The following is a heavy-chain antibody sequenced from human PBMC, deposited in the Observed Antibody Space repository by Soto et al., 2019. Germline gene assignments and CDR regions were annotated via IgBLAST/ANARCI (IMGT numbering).Heavy chain of an antibody. CDR1: GGSISSGGYY. D-gene: IGHD3-10*01. CDR2: IYYSGST. CDR3: ARGYGEGWFDN. V-gene: IGHV4-31*03. Sequence: QVQLQESGPRLVKPSQTLSLTCTVSGGSISSGGYYWSWIRQHRGKGLEWIGHIYYSGSTNYKQSPKSRVTLSVDPTKNQFSLKLSSGTAADTAVYYCARGYGEGWFDNWGQGTLVTVSS. J-gene: IGHJ4*02.